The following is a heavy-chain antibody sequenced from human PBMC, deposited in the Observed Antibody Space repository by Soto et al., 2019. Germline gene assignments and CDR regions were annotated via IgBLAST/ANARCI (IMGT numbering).Heavy chain of an antibody. D-gene: IGHD4-17*01. V-gene: IGHV1-69*06. Sequence: QVQLVQSGAEVKKPGSSVKVSCKASGGTFSSYAISWVRQAPGQGLEWMGGIIPIFGTANYAQKFQGRVTITADKSTITAYMELSSLRSEDTAVYYCASHDPPNDSTVTPLDYWGQGTLVTVSS. CDR3: ASHDPPNDSTVTPLDY. J-gene: IGHJ4*02. CDR1: GGTFSSYA. CDR2: IIPIFGTA.